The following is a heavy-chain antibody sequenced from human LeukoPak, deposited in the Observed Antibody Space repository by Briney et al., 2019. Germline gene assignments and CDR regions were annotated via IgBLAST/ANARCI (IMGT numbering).Heavy chain of an antibody. V-gene: IGHV3-23*01. Sequence: GGSLRLSCAASGFTFNSYSMSWIRQAPGKGLEWVSAISGNGENTYYADSMKGRFTISRDNSKNILYLQMSSLRAEDTAIYYCTKKSPYGGRDSWGQGTLVTVSS. D-gene: IGHD4/OR15-4a*01. J-gene: IGHJ4*02. CDR2: ISGNGENT. CDR1: GFTFNSYS. CDR3: TKKSPYGGRDS.